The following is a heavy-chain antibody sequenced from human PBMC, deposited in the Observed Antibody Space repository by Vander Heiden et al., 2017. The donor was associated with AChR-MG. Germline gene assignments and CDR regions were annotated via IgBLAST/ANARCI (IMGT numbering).Heavy chain of an antibody. V-gene: IGHV5-51*03. Sequence: EVQLVQSGAEVIKPGESLKLSCKGSGYSFTNYWIGSVRERPGKGLEWMGIIYPGDSDTRYSPSFQGQVTISADKSRNTAYLRWSSLKASDTAMYYCARRPVVTGTTGPYDSWGQGTLVTVSS. J-gene: IGHJ4*02. CDR3: ARRPVVTGTTGPYDS. D-gene: IGHD1-20*01. CDR2: IYPGDSDT. CDR1: GYSFTNYW.